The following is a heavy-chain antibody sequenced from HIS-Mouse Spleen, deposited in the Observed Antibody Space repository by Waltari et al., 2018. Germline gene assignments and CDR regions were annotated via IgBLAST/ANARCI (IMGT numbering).Heavy chain of an antibody. J-gene: IGHJ4*02. V-gene: IGHV3-30*18. CDR1: GFTFSSYG. CDR2: ISYDGSNE. Sequence: QVQLVESGGGVVQPGRSLRLSCAASGFTFSSYGMHWVRQAPGKGLEWVAVISYDGSNEYYADSVKGRFTISRDNSKNTLYLQMNILRAEDTAVYYCAKDKHHAFDYWGQGTLVTVSS. CDR3: AKDKHHAFDY.